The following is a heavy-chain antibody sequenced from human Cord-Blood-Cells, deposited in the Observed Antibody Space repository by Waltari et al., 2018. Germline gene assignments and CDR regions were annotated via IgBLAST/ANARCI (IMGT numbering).Heavy chain of an antibody. CDR3: ATPGYGDAFDI. CDR1: GYSISSGYY. V-gene: IGHV4-38-2*01. J-gene: IGHJ3*02. D-gene: IGHD5-18*01. Sequence: QVQLQESGPGLVKPSETLSLTCAVSGYSISSGYYWGWIRQPPGKGLEWIGSIYHSGSTYYNPSLKSRVTISVDTSKNQFSRKLSSVTAADTAVYYCATPGYGDAFDIWGQGTMVTVSS. CDR2: IYHSGST.